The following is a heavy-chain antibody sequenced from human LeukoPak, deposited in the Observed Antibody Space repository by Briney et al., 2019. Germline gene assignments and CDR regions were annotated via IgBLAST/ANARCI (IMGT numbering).Heavy chain of an antibody. CDR2: IYASGNS. CDR3: AGTRRYCSGGSCYNWFDP. CDR1: GGSISSDTYY. J-gene: IGHJ5*02. Sequence: SETLSLTCTVSGGSISSDTYYWSWIRQPAGKGLEWIGRIYASGNSNYNASLKSRVTISIDTSNNQFSLRLNSVIASDTAVYYCAGTRRYCSGGSCYNWFDPWGQGTLVTVSS. D-gene: IGHD2-15*01. V-gene: IGHV4-61*02.